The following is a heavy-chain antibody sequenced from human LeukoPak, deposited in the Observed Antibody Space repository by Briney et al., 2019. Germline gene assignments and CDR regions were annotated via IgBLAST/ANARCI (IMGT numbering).Heavy chain of an antibody. CDR3: AKDNPIEKVPGLGPGS. Sequence: GGSLRLSCAASGFTFTNSGMHWVRQAPGRGLEWVAFIQFHGGDIFYADSVEGRFTISRDNSKNTLYLQMNSLRPEDTAVYYCAKDNPIEKVPGLGPGSWGQGTLVTVSS. V-gene: IGHV3-30*02. CDR1: GFTFTNSG. J-gene: IGHJ5*02. CDR2: IQFHGGDI. D-gene: IGHD2-2*01.